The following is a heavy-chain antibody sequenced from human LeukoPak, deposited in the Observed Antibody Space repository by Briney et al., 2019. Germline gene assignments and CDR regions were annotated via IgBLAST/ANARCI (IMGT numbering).Heavy chain of an antibody. D-gene: IGHD1-26*01. CDR1: GFTFSSYA. V-gene: IGHV3-23*01. Sequence: GGSLRLSCAASGFTFSSYAMSWVRQAPGKGLEWVSAISGSGGSTYYADSVKGRFTISRDNSKNTLYLQMNSLRAEDTAVYYCAKDDGGSYYSEYFQHWGQGTLVTVSS. CDR2: ISGSGGST. J-gene: IGHJ1*01. CDR3: AKDDGGSYYSEYFQH.